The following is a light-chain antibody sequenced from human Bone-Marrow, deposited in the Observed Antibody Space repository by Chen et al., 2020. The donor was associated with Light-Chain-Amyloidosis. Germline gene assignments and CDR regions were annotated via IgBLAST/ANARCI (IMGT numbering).Light chain of an antibody. J-gene: IGLJ2*01. Sequence: QSALTQPPSVSGSPGQSITISCTGTSSNVGGLNLVSWYQQHPGKAPKLIFYEVTKRPSGVSNRFSAFKSGNTASLTISGLQTEDEADYYCCSYAGDSTLLFGGGTKLTVL. V-gene: IGLV2-23*02. CDR2: EVT. CDR1: SSNVGGLNL. CDR3: CSYAGDSTLL.